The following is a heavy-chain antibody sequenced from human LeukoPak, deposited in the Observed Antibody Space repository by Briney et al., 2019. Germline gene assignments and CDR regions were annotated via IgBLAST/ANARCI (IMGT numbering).Heavy chain of an antibody. CDR3: ARDLMEESFDY. D-gene: IGHD2-8*01. V-gene: IGHV3-33*01. CDR2: IWYDGSNK. J-gene: IGHJ4*02. CDR1: GFTFSSYG. Sequence: LRLSCAASGFTFSSYGMHWVRQAPGKGLEWVAVIWYDGSNKYYADSVKGRFTISRDNSKNTLYLQMNSLRAEDTAVYYCARDLMEESFDYWGQGTLVTVSS.